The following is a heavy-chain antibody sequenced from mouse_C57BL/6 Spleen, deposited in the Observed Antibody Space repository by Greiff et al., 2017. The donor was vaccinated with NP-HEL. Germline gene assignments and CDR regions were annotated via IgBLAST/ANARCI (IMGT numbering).Heavy chain of an antibody. CDR2: ISYDGSN. CDR1: GYSITSGYY. D-gene: IGHD2-4*01. CDR3: ARKYDYDGGWCFDV. Sequence: ESGPGLVKPSQSLSLTCSVTGYSITSGYYWYWIRQFPGNQLEWMGYISYDGSNNYNPSLKNRISITRDTSKNQFFLKLNSVTTEDTATYYCARKYDYDGGWCFDVWGTGTTVTVSS. J-gene: IGHJ1*03. V-gene: IGHV3-6*01.